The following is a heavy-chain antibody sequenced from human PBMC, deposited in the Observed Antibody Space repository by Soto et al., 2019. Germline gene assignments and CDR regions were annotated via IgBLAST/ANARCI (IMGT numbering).Heavy chain of an antibody. Sequence: QVQLVESGGGVVQPGRSLRLSCAASGFTFSSYGMHWVRQAPGKGLEWVAVISYDGSNKYYADSVKGRFTISRDNSKNTLYLQMNSLRAEDTAVYYCAKPFSAMVRGVKDGFDIWGQGTMVTVSS. J-gene: IGHJ3*02. CDR2: ISYDGSNK. CDR3: AKPFSAMVRGVKDGFDI. V-gene: IGHV3-30*18. D-gene: IGHD3-10*01. CDR1: GFTFSSYG.